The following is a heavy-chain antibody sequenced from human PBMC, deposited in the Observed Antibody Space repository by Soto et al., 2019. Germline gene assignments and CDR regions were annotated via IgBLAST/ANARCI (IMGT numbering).Heavy chain of an antibody. J-gene: IGHJ5*02. CDR3: AREGVNGGSYSASFSRFDP. D-gene: IGHD1-26*01. Sequence: PSQTLSLTCAISGDSVSSNSAAWNWIRQSPSRGLEWLGRTYYRSKWYNDYAVSVKSRITINPDTSKNQISLQLNSVTPEDTAVYYCAREGVNGGSYSASFSRFDPWGQGTLVTVSS. V-gene: IGHV6-1*01. CDR1: GDSVSSNSAA. CDR2: TYYRSKWYN.